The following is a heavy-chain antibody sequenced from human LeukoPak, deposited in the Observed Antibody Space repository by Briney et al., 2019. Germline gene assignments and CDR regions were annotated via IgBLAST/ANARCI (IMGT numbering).Heavy chain of an antibody. Sequence: KASETLSLTCAVYGGSFSGYYWSWIRQPPGKGLEWIGEINHSGSTNYNPSLKSRVTISVDTSKNQFSLKLSSVTAADTAVYYCARLNSHLDPSCFDYWGQGTLVTVSS. V-gene: IGHV4-34*01. CDR1: GGSFSGYY. CDR3: ARLNSHLDPSCFDY. D-gene: IGHD3/OR15-3a*01. J-gene: IGHJ4*02. CDR2: INHSGST.